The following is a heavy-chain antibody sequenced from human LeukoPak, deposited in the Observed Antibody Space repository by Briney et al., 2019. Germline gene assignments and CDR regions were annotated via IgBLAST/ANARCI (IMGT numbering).Heavy chain of an antibody. CDR3: ARGYCSSTSCYRGDVFDY. D-gene: IGHD2-2*02. V-gene: IGHV4-34*01. CDR2: INHSGST. CDR1: GGSFSGYY. Sequence: SSETLSLTCAVYGGSFSGYYWSWIRQPPGKGLEWIGEINHSGSTNYNPSLKSRVTISVDTSKNQFSLKLSSVTAADTAVYYCARGYCSSTSCYRGDVFDYWGQGTLVTVSS. J-gene: IGHJ4*02.